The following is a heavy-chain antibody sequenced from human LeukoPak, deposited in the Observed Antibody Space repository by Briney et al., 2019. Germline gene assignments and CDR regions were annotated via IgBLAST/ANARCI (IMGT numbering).Heavy chain of an antibody. CDR2: ISSSSTI. CDR3: ARDGIMITFGGEVPYYFDY. Sequence: PGGSLRLSCAASGFTFSSYSMNWVRQAPGKGLEWVSYISSSSTIYYADSVKGRFTISRDNAKNSLYLQMNSLRDEDTAVYYCARDGIMITFGGEVPYYFDYWGQGTLVTVSS. J-gene: IGHJ4*02. CDR1: GFTFSSYS. D-gene: IGHD3-16*01. V-gene: IGHV3-48*02.